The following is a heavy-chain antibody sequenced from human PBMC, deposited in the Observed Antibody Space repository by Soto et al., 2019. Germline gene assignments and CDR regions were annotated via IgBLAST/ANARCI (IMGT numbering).Heavy chain of an antibody. J-gene: IGHJ6*02. D-gene: IGHD4-17*01. CDR2: IVVGSGNT. CDR1: GFTFTSCA. V-gene: IGHV1-58*01. Sequence: SVKVSCKASGFTFTSCAVQWVRQARGQRLEWIGWIVVGSGNTNYAQKFQERVTITRDMSTSTAYMELSSLRSEDTAVYYCAADPPHDYGDYVDDYGMDVWGQGTTVTVSS. CDR3: AADPPHDYGDYVDDYGMDV.